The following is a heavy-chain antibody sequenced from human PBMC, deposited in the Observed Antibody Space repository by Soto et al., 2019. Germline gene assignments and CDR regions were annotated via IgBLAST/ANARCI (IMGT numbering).Heavy chain of an antibody. CDR1: GGSFSGYY. V-gene: IGHV4-34*09. D-gene: IGHD5-12*01. CDR2: INHSGST. CDR3: VTMATTYYYYYGMDV. J-gene: IGHJ6*02. Sequence: SETLSLTCAVYGGSFSGYYWSWIRQPPGKGLEWIGEINHSGSTNYNPSLKSRVTISVDTSKNQFSLKLSSVTAADTAVYYCVTMATTYYYYYGMDVWGQGTTVTVS.